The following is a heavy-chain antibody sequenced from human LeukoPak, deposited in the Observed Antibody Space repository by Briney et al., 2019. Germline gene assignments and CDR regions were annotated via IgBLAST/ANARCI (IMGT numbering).Heavy chain of an antibody. D-gene: IGHD7-27*01. V-gene: IGHV4-59*01. CDR1: DGAIAGYS. J-gene: IGHJ4*02. CDR2: IYYSGDT. Sequence: SETLSLTCTVSDGAIAGYSWSWIRQPPGKGLEWIGYIYYSGDTNYNPSLQSRVTVSVDTSKNQFSLKLTSVTAADTAVYYCATRKLGNDYWGQGTLVTVSS. CDR3: ATRKLGNDY.